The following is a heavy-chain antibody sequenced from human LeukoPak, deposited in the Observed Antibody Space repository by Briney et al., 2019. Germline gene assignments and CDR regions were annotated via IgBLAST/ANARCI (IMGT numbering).Heavy chain of an antibody. CDR3: ARVFPITMVLGVLDDYYGMDV. CDR2: ISAYNGNT. CDR1: GYTFTSYG. J-gene: IGHJ6*04. Sequence: ASVKVSCKASGYTFTSYGISWVRQAPGQGLEWMGWISAYNGNTNYAQKLQGRVTMTTDTSTSTAYMELRSLRSDDTAVYYCARVFPITMVLGVLDDYYGMDVWGKGTTVTVSS. V-gene: IGHV1-18*04. D-gene: IGHD3-10*01.